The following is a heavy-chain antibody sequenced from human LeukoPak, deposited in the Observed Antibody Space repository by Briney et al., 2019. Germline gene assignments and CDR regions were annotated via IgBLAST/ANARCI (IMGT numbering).Heavy chain of an antibody. J-gene: IGHJ4*02. D-gene: IGHD5-12*01. CDR2: ISSSSSYI. V-gene: IGHV3-21*01. CDR3: ARGVVATIGS. Sequence: GGSLRLSCAASGFTFSSYSMNWVRQAPGRGLEWVSSISSSSSYIYYAESVKGRFTISRDNAKNSLYLQMNSLRAEDTAVYYCARGVVATIGSWGQGTLVTVSS. CDR1: GFTFSSYS.